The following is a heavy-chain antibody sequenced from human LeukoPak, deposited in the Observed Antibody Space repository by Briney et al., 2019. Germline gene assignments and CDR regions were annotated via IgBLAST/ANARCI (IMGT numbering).Heavy chain of an antibody. Sequence: RASVKVSCKASGYTFTSYGISWVRQAPGQGLEWMGWISAYNGNTNYAQKLQGRVTMTTDTSTSTAYMELRSLRSDDTAVYYCARLFPYYDILTGYSDDAVDNWGQGTMVTVSS. CDR2: ISAYNGNT. V-gene: IGHV1-18*01. J-gene: IGHJ3*02. CDR1: GYTFTSYG. D-gene: IGHD3-9*01. CDR3: ARLFPYYDILTGYSDDAVDN.